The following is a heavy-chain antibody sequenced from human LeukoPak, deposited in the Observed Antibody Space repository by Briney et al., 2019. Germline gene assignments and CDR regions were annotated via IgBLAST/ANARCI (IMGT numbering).Heavy chain of an antibody. V-gene: IGHV3-23*01. CDR3: AKMSTIAAAGTSYFDY. CDR2: LSGSGGST. J-gene: IGHJ4*02. D-gene: IGHD6-13*01. Sequence: PGGSLRLSCAASGFTFSGYAMSWVRQAPGKGLEWVSALSGSGGSTYYADSVKGRFTISRDNSKNTLYLQMNSLRAEDTAVYYCAKMSTIAAAGTSYFDYWGQGTLVTVSS. CDR1: GFTFSGYA.